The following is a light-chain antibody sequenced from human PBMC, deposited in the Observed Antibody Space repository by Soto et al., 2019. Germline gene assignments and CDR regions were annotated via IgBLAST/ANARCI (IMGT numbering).Light chain of an antibody. CDR3: QQYNGYSRT. CDR1: QSISRL. J-gene: IGKJ1*01. Sequence: DIQMAQSPPALSASVGDRVASTCRASQSISRLLAWYQQKSGKAPKLLIYDVSSLESGVPSRFSGSGSGTEFALTISSLQPDDVATYYCQQYNGYSRTFGQGTKVDIK. CDR2: DVS. V-gene: IGKV1-5*01.